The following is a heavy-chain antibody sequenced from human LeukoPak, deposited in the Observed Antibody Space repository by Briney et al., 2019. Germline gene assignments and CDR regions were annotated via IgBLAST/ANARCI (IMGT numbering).Heavy chain of an antibody. J-gene: IGHJ6*03. D-gene: IGHD5-24*01. CDR2: INPNSGGT. CDR3: ARGEVATTYYYYMDV. Sequence: ASVKVSCKASGYTFTGYYMHWVRQAPGQGLEWMGWINPNSGGTNYAQKLQGRVTMTRDTSISTAYMELSRLRSDDTAVYYCARGEVATTYYYYMDVWGKGTTVTVSS. V-gene: IGHV1-2*02. CDR1: GYTFTGYY.